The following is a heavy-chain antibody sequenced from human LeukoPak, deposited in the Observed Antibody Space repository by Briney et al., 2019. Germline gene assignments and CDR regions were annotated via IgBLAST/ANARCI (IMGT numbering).Heavy chain of an antibody. D-gene: IGHD1-26*01. CDR1: GFTFSGSA. V-gene: IGHV3-73*01. Sequence: GGSLKLSCAASGFTFSGSAMHWVRQASGKGLEWVGRIRSKANSYATAYAASVKGRFTISRDDPKNTAYLQMNSLKTEDTAVYYCTRHEFWSGSYLLAFDIWGQGTMVTVSS. CDR3: TRHEFWSGSYLLAFDI. J-gene: IGHJ3*02. CDR2: IRSKANSYAT.